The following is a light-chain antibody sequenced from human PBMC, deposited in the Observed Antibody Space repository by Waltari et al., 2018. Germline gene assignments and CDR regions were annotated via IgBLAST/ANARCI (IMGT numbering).Light chain of an antibody. Sequence: DVGLTQSPSSLAASVGDRVTITCQASQDIKYYVNWYQQKPGKAPKLLIFDASNLETGVPSRFSGGGSGTDFTLTINSLEPEDFATYYCQHYDELPPYTFGQGTKLEI. V-gene: IGKV1-33*01. CDR1: QDIKYY. CDR3: QHYDELPPYT. J-gene: IGKJ2*01. CDR2: DAS.